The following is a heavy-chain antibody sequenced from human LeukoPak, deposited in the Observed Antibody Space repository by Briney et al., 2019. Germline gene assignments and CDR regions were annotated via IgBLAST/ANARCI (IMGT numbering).Heavy chain of an antibody. J-gene: IGHJ4*02. CDR3: AKDQGGRVYYFGY. D-gene: IGHD1-26*01. Sequence: GGSLRLSCAASGFTFSSYGMHWVRQAPGKGLGWVAFIRYDGSNKYYADSVKGRFTISRDNSKNTLYLQMNSLRAEDTAVYYCAKDQGGRVYYFGYWGQGTLVTVSS. CDR1: GFTFSSYG. CDR2: IRYDGSNK. V-gene: IGHV3-30*02.